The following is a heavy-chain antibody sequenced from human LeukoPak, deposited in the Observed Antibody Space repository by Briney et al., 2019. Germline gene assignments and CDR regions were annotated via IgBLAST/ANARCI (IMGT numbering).Heavy chain of an antibody. J-gene: IGHJ4*02. D-gene: IGHD3-10*01. Sequence: PGGSLRLSCAASGFTLSSYGMSWVRQAPGKGLEWVSVISGSGASTYYADSVKGRFTISRDNSKNTLYLQMNSLRAEDTAVYYCAKVSYGSGSYYLDYWGQGTLVTVSS. CDR3: AKVSYGSGSYYLDY. CDR1: GFTLSSYG. CDR2: ISGSGAST. V-gene: IGHV3-23*01.